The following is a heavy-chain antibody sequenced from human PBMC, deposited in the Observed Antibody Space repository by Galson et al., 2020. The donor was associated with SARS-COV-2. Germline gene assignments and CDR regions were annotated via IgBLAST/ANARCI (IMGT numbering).Heavy chain of an antibody. Sequence: SDTLSLTCALSGTSISSGSYSWNWIRQPPGKGLEWIGYISHSGGTYYNPSLKNPVTISGDRSKNQFSLRRSSVTASDTTVYYCARLHYCEYAPEAFDIWGPGTRVTVAS. J-gene: IGHJ3*02. V-gene: IGHV4-30-2*01. CDR3: ARLHYCEYAPEAFDI. CDR1: GTSISSGSYS. CDR2: ISHSGGT. D-gene: IGHD4-17*01.